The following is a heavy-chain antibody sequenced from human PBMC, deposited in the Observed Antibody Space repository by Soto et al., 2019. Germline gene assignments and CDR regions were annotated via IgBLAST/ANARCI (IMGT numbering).Heavy chain of an antibody. D-gene: IGHD6-13*01. CDR1: GFTFSSYA. J-gene: IGHJ6*02. V-gene: IGHV3-23*01. CDR3: AKDSAGIAAAGIYYYYGMDV. Sequence: GGSLRLSCAASGFTFSSYAMSWVRQAPGKGLEWVSAISGSGGSTYYADSVKGRFTISRDNSKNTLYLQMNSLSAEDTAVYYCAKDSAGIAAAGIYYYYGMDVWGQGTTVTVSS. CDR2: ISGSGGST.